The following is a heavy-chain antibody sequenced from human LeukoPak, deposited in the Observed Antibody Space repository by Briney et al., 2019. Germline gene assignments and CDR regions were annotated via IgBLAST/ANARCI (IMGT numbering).Heavy chain of an antibody. D-gene: IGHD3-10*01. CDR1: GGSINSGNYY. J-gene: IGHJ4*02. Sequence: PSETLSLTCTVSGGSINSGNYYWSWIRQPAGKGLEWIGHIYTSGSTNSNPSLKSRVTISVDTSKNQFSLKLSSVTAADTAVYYCASSDGSGSYYFDYWGQGTLVTVSS. CDR3: ASSDGSGSYYFDY. CDR2: IYTSGST. V-gene: IGHV4-61*09.